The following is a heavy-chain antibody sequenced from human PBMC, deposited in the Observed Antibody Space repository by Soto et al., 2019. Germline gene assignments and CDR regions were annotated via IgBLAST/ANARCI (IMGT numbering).Heavy chain of an antibody. J-gene: IGHJ6*02. V-gene: IGHV1-69*01. D-gene: IGHD4-17*01. CDR1: GGTFSSYA. CDR3: ARDGDGDYVRDYYYYYYYGMDV. CDR2: IIPIFGTA. Sequence: QVQLVQSGAEVKKPGSSVKVSCKASGGTFSSYAISWVRQAPGQGLEWMGGIIPIFGTANYAQKFQGRVTITADESTSTAYMELSSLRSEDTAVYYCARDGDGDYVRDYYYYYYYGMDVWGQGTTVTVSS.